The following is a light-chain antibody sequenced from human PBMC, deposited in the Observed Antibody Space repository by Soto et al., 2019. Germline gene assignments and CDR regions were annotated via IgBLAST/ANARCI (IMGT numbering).Light chain of an antibody. CDR2: GNT. Sequence: QLVLTQPPSVSGAPGQRVTISCTGSSSNIGAGYDIHWYQQLPGTAPKLLVYGNTHRPSGVPDRFSGSKSSTSASLAITGLQAEDEAHYYCQSYDNSLSGWVFGGGTKLTVL. CDR3: QSYDNSLSGWV. CDR1: SSNIGAGYD. J-gene: IGLJ3*02. V-gene: IGLV1-40*01.